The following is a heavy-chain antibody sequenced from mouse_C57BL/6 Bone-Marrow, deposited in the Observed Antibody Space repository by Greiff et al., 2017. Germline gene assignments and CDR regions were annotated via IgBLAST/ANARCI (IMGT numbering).Heavy chain of an antibody. V-gene: IGHV1-69*01. CDR2: IDPSDSYT. Sequence: QVQLQQSGAELVMPGASVKLSCKASGYTFTSYWMHWVKQRPGQGLEWIGEIDPSDSYTNYNQKFKGKSTLTVDKSSSTAYMQLSSLTSEDSAVYYCARPVLPRSIRYFDVWGTGTTVTVSS. D-gene: IGHD1-1*01. CDR1: GYTFTSYW. J-gene: IGHJ1*03. CDR3: ARPVLPRSIRYFDV.